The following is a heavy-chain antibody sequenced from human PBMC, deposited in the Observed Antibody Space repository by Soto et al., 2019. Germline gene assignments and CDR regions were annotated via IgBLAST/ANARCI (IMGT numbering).Heavy chain of an antibody. V-gene: IGHV4-39*01. Sequence: SETLFLTCSVSDDSINSDKYYWGWIRQPPGKGLEWIGSIYYRGNAYYNTSLQTRVTISLDKSKSQFSMKLNFVTAADSAVYFCARLEGLATISYYFDFWGPGALVTVSS. CDR3: ARLEGLATISYYFDF. CDR1: DDSINSDKYY. J-gene: IGHJ4*02. D-gene: IGHD3-9*01. CDR2: IYYRGNA.